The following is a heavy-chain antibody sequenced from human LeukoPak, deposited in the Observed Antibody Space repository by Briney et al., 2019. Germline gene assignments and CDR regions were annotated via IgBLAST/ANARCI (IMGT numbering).Heavy chain of an antibody. CDR3: AKRYYDILTGRDYGMDV. Sequence: PSETLSLTCTVSGGSISSSSYYWGWIRQPPGKGLEWIGSIYYSGSTYYNPSPKSRVTLSVDTSKNQFSLKLSSVTAADTAVYYCAKRYYDILTGRDYGMDVWGQGTTVTVSS. J-gene: IGHJ6*02. V-gene: IGHV4-39*01. D-gene: IGHD3-9*01. CDR1: GGSISSSSYY. CDR2: IYYSGST.